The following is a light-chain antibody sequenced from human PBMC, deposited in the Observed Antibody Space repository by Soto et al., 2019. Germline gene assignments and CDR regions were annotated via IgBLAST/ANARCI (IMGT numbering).Light chain of an antibody. CDR3: QEYDKWPPGFT. V-gene: IGKV3-15*01. CDR2: GPS. J-gene: IGKJ3*01. Sequence: EIVMTQSPATLSVSPGERATLACRASQSVSTNLAWYQQKPCQAPRLLIYGPSIRATGIPARFSGSGSGTEFTLTINSLQSEDFALYYCQEYDKWPPGFTFGPGIRVDNK. CDR1: QSVSTN.